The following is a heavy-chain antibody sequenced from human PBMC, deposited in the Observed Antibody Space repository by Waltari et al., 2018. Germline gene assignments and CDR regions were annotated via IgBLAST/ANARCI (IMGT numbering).Heavy chain of an antibody. CDR1: GYTFTGYF. V-gene: IGHV1-2*05. Sequence: QVQLVQSGAEMKKRGASVKVSCEASGYTFTGYFIHWVRPAPGQGLEWSGRINPNSGGTNYAQKFQGRVTLTRDKAINTAYMDLSRLTSDDTGMYYCATWRENAFDVWGQGTMVTVST. CDR2: INPNSGGT. J-gene: IGHJ3*01. CDR3: ATWRENAFDV. D-gene: IGHD1-1*01.